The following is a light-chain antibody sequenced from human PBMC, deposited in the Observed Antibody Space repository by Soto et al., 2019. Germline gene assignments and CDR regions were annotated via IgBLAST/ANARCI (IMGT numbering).Light chain of an antibody. CDR3: SSYTSSSTPYV. CDR1: SSDVGGYNY. CDR2: DVS. J-gene: IGLJ1*01. V-gene: IGLV2-14*01. Sequence: SVLTQPASVSGSPGLSITISCTGNSSDVGGYNYVSWYQQHPGKAPKLMIYDVSNRPSGVSNRLSGYKSGNTASLTISGFQAEDEADYHCSSYTSSSTPYVFGTGTKVTVL.